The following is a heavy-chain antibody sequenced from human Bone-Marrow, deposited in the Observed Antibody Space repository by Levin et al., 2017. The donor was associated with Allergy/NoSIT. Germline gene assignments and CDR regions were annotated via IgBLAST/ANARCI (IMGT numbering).Heavy chain of an antibody. CDR2: INHSGST. J-gene: IGHJ4*02. CDR1: GGSFSGYY. D-gene: IGHD2-2*01. Sequence: KSSETLSLTCAVYGGSFSGYYWSWIRQPPGKGLEWIGEINHSGSTNYNPSLKSRVTISVDTSKNQFSLKLSSVTAADTAVYYCASGTLGYCSSTSCYAPTPSFDYWGQGTLVTVSS. V-gene: IGHV4-34*01. CDR3: ASGTLGYCSSTSCYAPTPSFDY.